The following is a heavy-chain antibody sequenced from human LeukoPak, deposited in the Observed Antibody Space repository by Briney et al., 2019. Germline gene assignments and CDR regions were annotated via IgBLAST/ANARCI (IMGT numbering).Heavy chain of an antibody. CDR2: MHHSGST. J-gene: IGHJ4*02. V-gene: IGHV4-38-2*01. D-gene: IGHD3-9*01. CDR1: GYSISSGYY. Sequence: SETLSLTCAVPGYSISSGYYWAWIRQPPGKGLEWLGSMHHSGSTDYNPSLKRRVTISVDTSKNQFSLKLRSVTAADTAVYYCARHSGYDILTGYYPWYFDYWGQGTLVTVSS. CDR3: ARHSGYDILTGYYPWYFDY.